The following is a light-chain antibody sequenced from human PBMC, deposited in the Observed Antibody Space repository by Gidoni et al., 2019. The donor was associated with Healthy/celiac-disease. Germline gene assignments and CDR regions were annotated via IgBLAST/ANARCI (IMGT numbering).Light chain of an antibody. CDR1: QSVSSSY. J-gene: IGKJ2*01. Sequence: EIVLTQSPGTLSVSPGERATLSCRASQSVSSSYLAWYQQKPGQAPRLLIYGASSRATGIPDRFSGSGSGTDFTLTISRLEPEDFAVYYCQQYGSSSYTFXQXTKLEIK. CDR3: QQYGSSSYT. CDR2: GAS. V-gene: IGKV3-20*01.